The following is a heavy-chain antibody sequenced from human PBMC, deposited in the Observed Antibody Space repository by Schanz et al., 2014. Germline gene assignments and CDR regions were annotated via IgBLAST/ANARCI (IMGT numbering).Heavy chain of an antibody. CDR1: GYTFTSYS. CDR2: INLSGGST. Sequence: QVQLVQSGAEVKKPGASVKVSCKASGYTFTSYSMHWVRQAPGQGLEWIGIINLSGGSTNYAQKVQGRVTMTTDTSTGTAYMELRSLRSDDTAVYYCARDFSAYVGNYFDSWGQGTLVTVSS. V-gene: IGHV1-46*01. J-gene: IGHJ4*02. D-gene: IGHD5-12*01. CDR3: ARDFSAYVGNYFDS.